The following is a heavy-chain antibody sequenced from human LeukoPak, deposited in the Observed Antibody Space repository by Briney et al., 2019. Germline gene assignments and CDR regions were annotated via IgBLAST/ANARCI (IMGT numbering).Heavy chain of an antibody. Sequence: GESLNISCQGSGYSFTSYWISWVRQMPGKSLEWMGRIDPSDSYTNYSPSFQGHVTISADKSISTAYLQWSSLKVSDTAMYYCARHREDYYGSGSYYNDYWGQGTLVTVSS. CDR1: GYSFTSYW. D-gene: IGHD3-10*01. CDR2: IDPSDSYT. J-gene: IGHJ4*02. V-gene: IGHV5-10-1*01. CDR3: ARHREDYYGSGSYYNDY.